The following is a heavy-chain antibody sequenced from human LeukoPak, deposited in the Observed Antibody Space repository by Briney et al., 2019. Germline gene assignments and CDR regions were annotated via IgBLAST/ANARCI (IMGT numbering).Heavy chain of an antibody. J-gene: IGHJ4*02. Sequence: ASVKVSCKASGYTFTNYGISWVRQAPGQGLEWVGWTSGYNDNTNYAQNFQGRVTMTTDTSTSTAYMELRSLRSDDTAVYYCARDGATVRYFDYWGQGTLVTVSS. CDR1: GYTFTNYG. V-gene: IGHV1-18*01. CDR3: ARDGATVRYFDY. CDR2: TSGYNDNT. D-gene: IGHD1-26*01.